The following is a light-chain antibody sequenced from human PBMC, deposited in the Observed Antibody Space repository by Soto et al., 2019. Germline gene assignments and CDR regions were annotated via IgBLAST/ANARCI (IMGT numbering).Light chain of an antibody. CDR2: WAS. V-gene: IGKV4-1*01. Sequence: DIVMTQSPDSLAVSLGDRATINCKSSQSVLYSSNNKNSVAWYQQKPGQPPQLLIYWASTRESGVPDRFSGSESGTDFALTISSLEPEDFAVYYCQHRNNRPFSFGPGTKVDIK. CDR3: QHRNNRPFS. CDR1: QSVLYSSNNKNS. J-gene: IGKJ3*01.